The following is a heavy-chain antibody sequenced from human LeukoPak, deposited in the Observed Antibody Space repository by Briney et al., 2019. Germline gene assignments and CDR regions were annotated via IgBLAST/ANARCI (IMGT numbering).Heavy chain of an antibody. CDR2: IRYDGSNK. CDR1: GFTFSSYG. Sequence: GGSLRLSCAASGFTFSSYGIHWVRQAPGKGLEWVAFIRYDGSNKYYADSVKGRFTISRDNSKNTLYLQMNSLRSEDTAVYYCAREAQDFRTGNHRPGHYDYMDVWGKGTAVTVSS. CDR3: AREAQDFRTGNHRPGHYDYMDV. D-gene: IGHD1-14*01. J-gene: IGHJ6*03. V-gene: IGHV3-30*02.